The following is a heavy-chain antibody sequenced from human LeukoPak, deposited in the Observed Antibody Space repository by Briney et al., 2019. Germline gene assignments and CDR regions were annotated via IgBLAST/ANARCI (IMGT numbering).Heavy chain of an antibody. D-gene: IGHD3-3*01. Sequence: ASVKVSCKSSGYSFTDYYIHRVRQAPGQGLEWMGWINTKTGRTSSARKFQGRVTMTRDPSITTVYMDMAWLTSDDTAIYFCARADFIDAGPYLIGPWGQGTLVTVSS. CDR2: INTKTGRT. J-gene: IGHJ5*02. CDR1: GYSFTDYY. V-gene: IGHV1-2*02. CDR3: ARADFIDAGPYLIGP.